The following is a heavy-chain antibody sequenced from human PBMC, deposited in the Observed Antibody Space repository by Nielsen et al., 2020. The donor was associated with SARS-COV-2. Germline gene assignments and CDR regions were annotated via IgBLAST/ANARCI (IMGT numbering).Heavy chain of an antibody. J-gene: IGHJ4*02. CDR3: ARDDFWSGYYLDY. V-gene: IGHV3-53*01. Sequence: GESLKISCAASGFTVSSNYMSWVRQAPGKGLEWVSVIYSGGSTYYADSVKGRFTISRDNSKNTLYLQMNSLRAEDTAVYYCARDDFWSGYYLDYWGQGTLVTVSS. CDR2: IYSGGST. D-gene: IGHD3-3*01. CDR1: GFTVSSNY.